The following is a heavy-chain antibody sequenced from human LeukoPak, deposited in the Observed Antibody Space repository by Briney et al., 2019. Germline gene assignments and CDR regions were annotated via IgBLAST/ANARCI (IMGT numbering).Heavy chain of an antibody. D-gene: IGHD3-22*01. CDR2: INRKTDGGTT. V-gene: IGHV3-15*01. J-gene: IGHJ4*02. Sequence: GGSLRLSCAASGFTFSNAWMSWVRQAPGKGLEWVGRINRKTDGGTTDYAAPVKGRFTISRDDSKTTLYLQMNSLKTEDTAVYYCTAPYYYDSSGYYSDYWGEGTLVTVSP. CDR3: TAPYYYDSSGYYSDY. CDR1: GFTFSNAW.